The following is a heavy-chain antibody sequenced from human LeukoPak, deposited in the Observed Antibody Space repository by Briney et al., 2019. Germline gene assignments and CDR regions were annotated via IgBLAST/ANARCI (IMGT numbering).Heavy chain of an antibody. CDR1: GYTFTSYY. CDR3: ARDVGATYHFDY. J-gene: IGHJ4*02. D-gene: IGHD1-26*01. Sequence: GASVKVSCKASGYTFTSYYIHWVRQAPGQGLEWMGIVNPSGGATSYAQKFQGRVTMTRDTSTATVYMELSSLRSEDTAAYYCARDVGATYHFDYWGQGTVVTVSS. CDR2: VNPSGGAT. V-gene: IGHV1-46*01.